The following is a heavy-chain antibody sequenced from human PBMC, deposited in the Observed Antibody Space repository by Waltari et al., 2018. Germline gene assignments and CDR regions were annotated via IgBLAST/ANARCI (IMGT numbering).Heavy chain of an antibody. CDR2: IYHSGST. CDR1: GYSISRGYY. V-gene: IGHV4-38-2*02. D-gene: IGHD6-19*01. CDR3: ARDVSLQAGTRGGFDP. Sequence: QVQLQESGPGLVKPSETLSLTCAVSGYSISRGYYWGWIRQPPGKGLEWIGSIYHSGSTYYNPSLKSRVTISVDTSKNQFSLKLSSVTAADTAVYYCARDVSLQAGTRGGFDPWGQGTLVTVSS. J-gene: IGHJ5*02.